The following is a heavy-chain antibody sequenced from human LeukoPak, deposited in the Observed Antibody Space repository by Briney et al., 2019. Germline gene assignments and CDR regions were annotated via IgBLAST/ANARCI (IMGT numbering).Heavy chain of an antibody. Sequence: PGGSLRLSCTASGFTFSSYAMSWVRQAPGKGLKWVSSISESGDTPYYADSVKGRFTISRDNSKNTLYLQMNSLRAEDTAVYYCAKDANSSGSLDYWGQGTLVTVSP. V-gene: IGHV3-23*01. J-gene: IGHJ4*02. D-gene: IGHD3-22*01. CDR1: GFTFSSYA. CDR2: ISESGDTP. CDR3: AKDANSSGSLDY.